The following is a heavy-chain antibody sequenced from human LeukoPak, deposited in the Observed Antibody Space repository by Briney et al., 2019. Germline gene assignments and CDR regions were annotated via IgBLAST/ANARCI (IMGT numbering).Heavy chain of an antibody. CDR2: IYYSGST. V-gene: IGHV4-30-4*08. CDR3: ARTSFQVAALANFDY. J-gene: IGHJ4*02. Sequence: SETLSLTCTVSGGSISSGDYYWSWIRQPPGKGLEWIGYIYYSGSTYYNPSLKSRVTISVDTSKNQFSLKLSSVTAADTAVYYCARTSFQVAALANFDYWGQGTLVTVSS. CDR1: GGSISSGDYY. D-gene: IGHD6-13*01.